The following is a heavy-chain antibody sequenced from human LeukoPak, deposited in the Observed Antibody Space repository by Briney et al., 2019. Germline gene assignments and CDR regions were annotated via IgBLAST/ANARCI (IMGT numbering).Heavy chain of an antibody. Sequence: SVKGSCKASGGTFSSYAISWVRQAPGQGRDLMGGIIPIFGTANYAQKFQGRVTITADKSMSTAYMELSNLRSEDTAVYYCARRPYYYGSGSYEGALDIWGQGTMVIVSS. J-gene: IGHJ3*02. CDR3: ARRPYYYGSGSYEGALDI. CDR2: IIPIFGTA. CDR1: GGTFSSYA. V-gene: IGHV1-69*06. D-gene: IGHD3-10*01.